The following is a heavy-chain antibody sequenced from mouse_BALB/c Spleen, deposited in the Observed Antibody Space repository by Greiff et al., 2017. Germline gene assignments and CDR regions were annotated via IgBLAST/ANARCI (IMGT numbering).Heavy chain of an antibody. V-gene: IGHV14-3*02. Sequence: EVKLQESGAELVKPGASVKLSCTASGFNIKDTYMHWVKQRPEQGLEWIGRIDPANGNTKYDPKFQGKATITADTSSNTAYLQLSSLTSEDTAVYYCARGGIYYAMDYWGQGTSVTVSS. J-gene: IGHJ4*01. CDR1: GFNIKDTY. CDR2: IDPANGNT. CDR3: ARGGIYYAMDY.